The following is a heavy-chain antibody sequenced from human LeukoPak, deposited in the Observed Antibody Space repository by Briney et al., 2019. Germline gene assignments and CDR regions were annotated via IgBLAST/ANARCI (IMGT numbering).Heavy chain of an antibody. D-gene: IGHD3-10*01. V-gene: IGHV4-59*01. CDR1: GGSISSYY. J-gene: IGHJ4*02. Sequence: SETLSLTCTVSGGSISSYYWSWIRQPPGKGLEWIGYIYYSGSTNYNPSLKRRVTISVDTSKNQFSLKLSSVTAADTAVYYCAGAYYYGSGSSFSWGQGTLVTVSS. CDR3: AGAYYYGSGSSFS. CDR2: IYYSGST.